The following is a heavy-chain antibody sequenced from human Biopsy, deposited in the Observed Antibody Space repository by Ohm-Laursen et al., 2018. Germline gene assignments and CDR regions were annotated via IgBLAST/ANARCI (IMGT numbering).Heavy chain of an antibody. CDR2: FAPENGKT. CDR1: GYTLTALS. D-gene: IGHD1-1*01. V-gene: IGHV1-24*01. CDR3: AADINVWNVNY. Sequence: ASVKVSCKVSGYTLTALSMHWVRQAPGRGLEWMGGFAPENGKTIYAQKFQGRITMTEDTSTDTAFMELSSLRSEDTAVYYCAADINVWNVNYWGQGTQVTVSS. J-gene: IGHJ4*02.